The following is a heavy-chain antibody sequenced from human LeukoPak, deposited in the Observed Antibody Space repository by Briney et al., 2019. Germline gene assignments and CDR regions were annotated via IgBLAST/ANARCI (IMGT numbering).Heavy chain of an antibody. V-gene: IGHV4-59*01. CDR2: IYYSGST. J-gene: IGHJ3*02. CDR3: ARLYYYDSSGYYVRDAFDI. Sequence: SETLSLTCTVSGGSISSYYWSWIRQPPGKGLEWIGYIYYSGSTNYNPSLKSRVTISEDTSKNQFSLKLSSVTAADTAVYYCARLYYYDSSGYYVRDAFDIWGQGTMVTVSS. D-gene: IGHD3-22*01. CDR1: GGSISSYY.